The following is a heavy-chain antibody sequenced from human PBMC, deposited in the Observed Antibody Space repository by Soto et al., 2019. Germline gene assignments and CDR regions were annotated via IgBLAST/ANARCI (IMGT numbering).Heavy chain of an antibody. CDR2: IKQDGSEK. V-gene: IGHV3-7*03. CDR1: GFTFSSYW. Sequence: GGSLRLSCAASGFTFSSYWMSWVRQAPGKGLEWVANIKQDGSEKYYVDSVKGRFTISRDNAKNSLYLQMNSLRAEDTAVYYCARRFLSAYGSYYAFDIWGQGTMVTVSS. J-gene: IGHJ3*02. CDR3: ARRFLSAYGSYYAFDI. D-gene: IGHD1-26*01.